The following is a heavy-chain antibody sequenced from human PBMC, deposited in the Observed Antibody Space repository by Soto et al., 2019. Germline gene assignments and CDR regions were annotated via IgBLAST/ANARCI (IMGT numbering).Heavy chain of an antibody. Sequence: QVQLVQSGAEVKKPGSSVKVSCKASGGTFSSYAISWVRQAPGQGLEWMGGIIPIFGTANYAQKFQGRVTITADESTSTAYMELSRLRSEDTAVYYCARQGGRNDFWSGYYHYYYGMDVWGQGTTVTVSS. V-gene: IGHV1-69*01. CDR2: IIPIFGTA. CDR3: ARQGGRNDFWSGYYHYYYGMDV. J-gene: IGHJ6*02. D-gene: IGHD3-3*01. CDR1: GGTFSSYA.